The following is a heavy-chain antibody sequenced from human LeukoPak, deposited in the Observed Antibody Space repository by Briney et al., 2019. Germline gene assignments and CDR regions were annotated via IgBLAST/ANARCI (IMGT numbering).Heavy chain of an antibody. J-gene: IGHJ6*03. Sequence: GGSLRLSCVASGFNFDDYAMHWVRQAPGKGLEWVSGVSWDGNNIGYADSVKGRFTISRDNAKNSLYLQMNSLRAEDTALYYCGKSTVGRYNYYMDVWGKGTTVTVSS. CDR1: GFNFDDYA. CDR2: VSWDGNNI. D-gene: IGHD3-10*01. CDR3: GKSTVGRYNYYMDV. V-gene: IGHV3-9*01.